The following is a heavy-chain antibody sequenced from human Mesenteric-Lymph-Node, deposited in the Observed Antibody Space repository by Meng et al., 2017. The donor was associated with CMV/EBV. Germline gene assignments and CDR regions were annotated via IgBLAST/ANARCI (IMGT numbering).Heavy chain of an antibody. CDR1: GDSVSSNSAA. CDR2: TYYRSKWYN. CDR3: ARGAGDLGY. Sequence: SQTLSLTCAISGDSVSSNSAAWSWIRQSPSRGLEWLGRTYYRSKWYNDYAVSVKSRIRINPDTSTNQFSLQLNSVTPEDTAVYYCARGAGDLGYWGQGTLVTVSS. V-gene: IGHV6-1*01. D-gene: IGHD3-10*01. J-gene: IGHJ4*02.